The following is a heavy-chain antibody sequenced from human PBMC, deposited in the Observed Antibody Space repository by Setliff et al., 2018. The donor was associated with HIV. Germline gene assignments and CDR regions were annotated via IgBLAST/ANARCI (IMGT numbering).Heavy chain of an antibody. J-gene: IGHJ6*03. V-gene: IGHV4-39*02. CDR3: ARDRRGYYYGSGSCYMDV. D-gene: IGHD3-10*01. CDR1: GGSISSSSYY. CDR2: IYYSGST. Sequence: SETLSLTCTVSGGSISSSSYYWGWIRQPPGKGLEWIGSIYYSGSTYYNPSLKSRVTISGDTSKNQFSLKLSSVTAADTALYYCARDRRGYYYGSGSCYMDVWGTGTTVTVSS.